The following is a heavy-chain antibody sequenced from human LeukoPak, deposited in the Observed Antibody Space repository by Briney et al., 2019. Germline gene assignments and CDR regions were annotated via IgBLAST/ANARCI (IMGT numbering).Heavy chain of an antibody. CDR3: ANGDRSVYYYFDY. CDR1: GFTFSSYA. Sequence: PGGSLRLSCAASGFTFSSYAMSWVRQAPGKGLEWVSSINDSGGTTYYTDSVKGRFTISRDNSKNTLYLQMNSLRAEDTAVYYCANGDRSVYYYFDYWGQGTLVTVSS. J-gene: IGHJ4*02. D-gene: IGHD3-22*01. CDR2: INDSGGTT. V-gene: IGHV3-23*01.